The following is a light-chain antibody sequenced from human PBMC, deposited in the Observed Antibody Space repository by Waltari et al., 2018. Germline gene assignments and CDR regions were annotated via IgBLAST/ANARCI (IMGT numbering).Light chain of an antibody. CDR1: QSLTRRY. V-gene: IGKV3-20*01. Sequence: EIVLTQSPGTLSFSPGERATLTCRASQSLTRRYLAWYQQKPGQAPRLLIYGASSRAAGIPDRFSGSGSGTDFTLTISRLEPEDFAVYYCQQYGSSVMYTFGQGTKLEIK. CDR3: QQYGSSVMYT. J-gene: IGKJ2*01. CDR2: GAS.